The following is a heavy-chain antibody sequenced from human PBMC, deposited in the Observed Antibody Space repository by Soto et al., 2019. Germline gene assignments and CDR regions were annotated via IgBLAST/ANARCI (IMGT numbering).Heavy chain of an antibody. J-gene: IGHJ5*02. V-gene: IGHV1-8*01. D-gene: IGHD5-18*01. CDR3: ARMESFGSLNWFDP. CDR1: GYTFTNND. CDR2: MNPGSGDT. Sequence: ASVKVSCKASGYTFTNNDVSWVRQATGQGLEWMGWMNPGSGDTGYAQKFQGRVTMTRDISTATAYMELNSLTSEDTAIYYCARMESFGSLNWFDPWGQGTLVTVSS.